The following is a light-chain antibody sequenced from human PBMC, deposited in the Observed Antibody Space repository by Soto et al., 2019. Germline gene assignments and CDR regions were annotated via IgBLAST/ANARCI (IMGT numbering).Light chain of an antibody. J-gene: IGLJ1*01. CDR1: SSDVGSYNV. CDR3: SSYTRMSTYV. Sequence: QSALTRPASVSGSPGQSITIPCSGASSDVGSYNVVSWYQQHPGKAPKLVIYDVSNRPSGVSPRFSGAKSGNTASLTIAGLQAVDEADYYSSSYTRMSTYVFVTGTKHTVL. V-gene: IGLV2-14*03. CDR2: DVS.